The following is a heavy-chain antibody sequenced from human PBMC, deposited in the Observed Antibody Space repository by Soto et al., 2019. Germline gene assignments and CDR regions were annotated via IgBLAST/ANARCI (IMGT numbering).Heavy chain of an antibody. CDR1: GGSISSSSYY. D-gene: IGHD4-17*01. CDR2: IYYSGST. J-gene: IGHJ4*02. CDR3: ARTGDVTTVADY. V-gene: IGHV4-39*01. Sequence: SETLSLTCTVSGGSISSSSYYWGWIRQPPGKGLEWIGSIYYSGSTYYNPSLKSRVTISVDTSKNQFSLKLSSVTAADTAVYYCARTGDVTTVADYWGQGTLVTVSS.